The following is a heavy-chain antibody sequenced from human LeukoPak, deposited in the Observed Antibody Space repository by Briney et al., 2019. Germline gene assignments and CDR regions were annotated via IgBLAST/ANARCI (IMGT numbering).Heavy chain of an antibody. CDR1: GYTFTSYD. D-gene: IGHD2-15*01. J-gene: IGHJ5*02. CDR2: MNPNSGNT. Sequence: ASVKVSCKASGYTFTSYDINWVRQATGQGLEWMGWMNPNSGNTGYAQKFQGRVAMTRNTSISTAYMELSSPRSEDTAVYYCARSGYCSGGSCYGWFGPWGQGTLVTVSS. V-gene: IGHV1-8*01. CDR3: ARSGYCSGGSCYGWFGP.